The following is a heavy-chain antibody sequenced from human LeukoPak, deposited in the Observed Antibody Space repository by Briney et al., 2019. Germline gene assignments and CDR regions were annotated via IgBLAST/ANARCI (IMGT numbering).Heavy chain of an antibody. D-gene: IGHD4-17*01. J-gene: IGHJ4*02. Sequence: GGSLRLSCAASGFTFSSYAMSWVRQAPGKGLEWVSSISSSSSYIYYADSVKGRFTISRDNAKNSLYLQMNSLRAEDTAVYYCARVGELTVTKGVHGYWGQGTLVTVSS. CDR3: ARVGELTVTKGVHGY. CDR1: GFTFSSYA. V-gene: IGHV3-21*01. CDR2: ISSSSSYI.